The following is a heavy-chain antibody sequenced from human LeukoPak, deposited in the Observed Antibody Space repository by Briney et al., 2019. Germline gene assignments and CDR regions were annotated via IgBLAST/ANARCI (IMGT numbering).Heavy chain of an antibody. V-gene: IGHV3-23*01. CDR3: VRSLDC. CDR1: GFPFSTYA. Sequence: GGSLRLSCAAPGFPFSTYAMNWVRQAPGKGLEWVSVITGSGGFTQYADSVKGRFTISRDNSKNTVYLQMNSLRVEDTALYYCVRSLDCWGQGTLVTVSS. J-gene: IGHJ4*02. CDR2: ITGSGGFT.